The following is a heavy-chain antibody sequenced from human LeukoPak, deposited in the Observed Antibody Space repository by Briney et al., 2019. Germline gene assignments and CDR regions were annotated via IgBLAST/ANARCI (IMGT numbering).Heavy chain of an antibody. CDR2: INHSGST. CDR3: ARGVSGSGSYYKGTKKEYYYYYYMDV. CDR1: GYSISSGYY. D-gene: IGHD3-10*01. J-gene: IGHJ6*03. V-gene: IGHV4-38-2*02. Sequence: PSETLSLTCTVSGYSISSGYYWGWIRQPPGKGLEWIGEINHSGSTNYNPSLKSRVTISVDTSKNQFSLKLSSVTAADTAVYYCARGVSGSGSYYKGTKKEYYYYYYMDVWGKGTTVTVSS.